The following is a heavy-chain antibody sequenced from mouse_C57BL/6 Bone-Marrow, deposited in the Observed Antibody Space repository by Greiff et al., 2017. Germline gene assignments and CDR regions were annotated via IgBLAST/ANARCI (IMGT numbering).Heavy chain of an antibody. Sequence: QVQLQQPGAELVKPGASVQVSCKASGYTFTSYWMHWVKQRPGKGLEWIGRINPSDSDTTYNHTFKGKATLTVDKSSSTAYMQLSSLTSEDSAVYCCVIRPGCAYWGQGTLVTVSA. CDR1: GYTFTSYW. CDR2: INPSDSDT. J-gene: IGHJ3*01. CDR3: VIRPGCAY. V-gene: IGHV1-74*01.